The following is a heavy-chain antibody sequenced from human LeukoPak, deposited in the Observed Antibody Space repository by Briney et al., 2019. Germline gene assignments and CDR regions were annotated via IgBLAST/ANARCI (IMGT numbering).Heavy chain of an antibody. CDR2: ISYDGSKK. Sequence: GGSLRLSCAASGFTFSSYAIHWVRQAPVKGLEWVSVISYDGSKKYYADSVKGRFTTSRDNSQKMLYLQLNSLRPEDTAVYYCVRDPTVVTPSHYWGQGTLVTVSS. CDR1: GFTFSSYA. V-gene: IGHV3-30-3*01. D-gene: IGHD4-23*01. CDR3: VRDPTVVTPSHY. J-gene: IGHJ4*02.